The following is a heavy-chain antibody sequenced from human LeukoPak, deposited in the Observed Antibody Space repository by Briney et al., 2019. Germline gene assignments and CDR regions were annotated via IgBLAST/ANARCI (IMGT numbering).Heavy chain of an antibody. CDR1: GFTFSSYG. CDR3: AKDSHCSSTSCYDYYYYYMDV. J-gene: IGHJ6*03. V-gene: IGHV3-30*02. D-gene: IGHD2-2*01. Sequence: GGSLRLSCAASGFTFSSYGMHWVRQAPGKGLEWVAFIRYEGSNKYYADSVKGRFTISRDNSKNTLYLQMNSLRAEDTAVYYRAKDSHCSSTSCYDYYYYYMDVWGKGTTVTVSS. CDR2: IRYEGSNK.